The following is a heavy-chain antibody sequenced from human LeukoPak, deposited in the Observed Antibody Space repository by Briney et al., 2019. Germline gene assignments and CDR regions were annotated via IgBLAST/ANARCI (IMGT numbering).Heavy chain of an antibody. D-gene: IGHD5-18*01. Sequence: ASVKVSCKASGYTFTGYYMHWVRQAPGQGLEWMGIINPSGGSTSYAQKFQGRVTMTRDMSTSTVYMELSSLRSEDTAVYYCARDHRGVQDVDTAMVMFVGIAWGQGTLATVSS. CDR1: GYTFTGYY. CDR2: INPSGGST. CDR3: ARDHRGVQDVDTAMVMFVGIA. J-gene: IGHJ5*02. V-gene: IGHV1-46*01.